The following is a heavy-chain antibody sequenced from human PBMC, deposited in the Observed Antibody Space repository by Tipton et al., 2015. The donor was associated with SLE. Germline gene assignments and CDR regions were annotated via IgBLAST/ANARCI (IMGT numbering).Heavy chain of an antibody. Sequence: TLSLTCTVSGGSISSGGYYWSWIRQPAGKGLEWIGRIYTSGSTDYNPSLKSRVTMSLDTSKNQFSLKLNSVTAADTAVYYCARDEWELGDYYYLDVWGKGTTVTVSS. J-gene: IGHJ6*03. CDR3: ARDEWELGDYYYLDV. V-gene: IGHV4-61*02. D-gene: IGHD1-26*01. CDR1: GGSISSGGYY. CDR2: IYTSGST.